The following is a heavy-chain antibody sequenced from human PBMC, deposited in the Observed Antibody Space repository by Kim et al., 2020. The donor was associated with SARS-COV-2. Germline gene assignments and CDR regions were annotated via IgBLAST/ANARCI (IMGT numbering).Heavy chain of an antibody. J-gene: IGHJ2*01. Sequence: GGSLRLSCAASGFTFSSYDMHWVRQATGKGLEWVSAIGTAGDTYYPGSVKGRFTISRENAKNSLYLQMNSLRAGDTAVYYCARARWFGELSLDWYFDLWGRGTLVTVSS. D-gene: IGHD3-10*01. CDR3: ARARWFGELSLDWYFDL. CDR1: GFTFSSYD. CDR2: IGTAGDT. V-gene: IGHV3-13*01.